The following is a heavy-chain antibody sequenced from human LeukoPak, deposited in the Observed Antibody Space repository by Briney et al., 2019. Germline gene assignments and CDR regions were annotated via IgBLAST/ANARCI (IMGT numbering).Heavy chain of an antibody. CDR3: ARDGVYSGYDYYFDY. J-gene: IGHJ4*02. CDR2: IYYSGST. Sequence: SETLSLTCTVSGGSISSYYWSWIRQPPRKGLEWIGYIYYSGSTNYNPSLKSRVTISVDTSKNQFSLKLSSVTAADTAVYYCARDGVYSGYDYYFDYWGQGTLVTVSS. CDR1: GGSISSYY. V-gene: IGHV4-59*01. D-gene: IGHD5-12*01.